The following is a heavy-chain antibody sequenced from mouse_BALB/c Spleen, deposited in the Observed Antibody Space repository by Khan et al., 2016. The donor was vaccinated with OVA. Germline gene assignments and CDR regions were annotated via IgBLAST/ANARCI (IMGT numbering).Heavy chain of an antibody. J-gene: IGHJ2*01. Sequence: VQLQESGAELAKPGASVKMSCTASGYTFTSYWMHWIKQRPGQGLEWIGYINPTSGYTDYNQKFKDKATLTADKSSSTAYMQLSSLTSDDAAVHYCARDRIDYWGQGTALTVSS. CDR2: INPTSGYT. CDR3: ARDRIDY. CDR1: GYTFTSYW. V-gene: IGHV1-7*01.